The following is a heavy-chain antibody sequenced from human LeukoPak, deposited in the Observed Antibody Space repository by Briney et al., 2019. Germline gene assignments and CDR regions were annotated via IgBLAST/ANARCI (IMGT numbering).Heavy chain of an antibody. D-gene: IGHD3-22*01. CDR1: GFTFSTYW. CDR2: IYSGGST. V-gene: IGHV3-53*01. CDR3: ASSSTYYHDSSGYYYRNWFDP. Sequence: GGSLRLSCAASGFTFSTYWMSWVRQAPGKGLEWVSVIYSGGSTYYADSVKGRFTISRDNSKNMLYLQMNSLRAEDTAVYYCASSSTYYHDSSGYYYRNWFDPWGQGTLVTVSS. J-gene: IGHJ5*02.